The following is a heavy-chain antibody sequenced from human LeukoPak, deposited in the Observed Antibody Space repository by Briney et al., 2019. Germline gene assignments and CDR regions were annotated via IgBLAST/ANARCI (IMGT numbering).Heavy chain of an antibody. J-gene: IGHJ3*02. CDR1: GFSLSTSGVG. CDR3: AHLGFNFGRGAFDI. Sequence: SGRALVSPTQTLTLTCAFSGFSLSTSGVGVGWIRQPPGRALECLALIYWDDDKRYSPSLKSRLTITKDTSKNQVVLTITNMDPVDTATYYCAHLGFNFGRGAFDIWGQGTVVTVSS. V-gene: IGHV2-5*02. D-gene: IGHD3-10*02. CDR2: IYWDDDK.